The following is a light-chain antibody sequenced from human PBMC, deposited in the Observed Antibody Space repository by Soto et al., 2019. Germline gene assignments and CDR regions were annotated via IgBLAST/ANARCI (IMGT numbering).Light chain of an antibody. V-gene: IGKV3-15*01. CDR3: QQYNIWPQT. J-gene: IGKJ1*01. CDR2: GAS. Sequence: VSRGDRFPLSCRASANVRGSKVAWYQQTPGEAPRLLIYGASTRATGIPARFSGSGSGTEFTLTISSLQSEDFAVYFCQQYNIWPQTFGQGTKVDIK. CDR1: ANVRGSK.